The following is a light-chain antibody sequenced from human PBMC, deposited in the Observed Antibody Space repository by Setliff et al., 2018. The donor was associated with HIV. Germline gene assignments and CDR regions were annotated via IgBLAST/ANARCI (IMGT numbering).Light chain of an antibody. Sequence: SALAQPASVSGSPGQSITISCTGTSSDVGDYNYVSWYQQHPGKAPKLMISDVGNRPSGISNRFSGSKSGNTASLTISGLQAEDEADYYCSSYTSRTPLYVFGTGTKVTVL. J-gene: IGLJ1*01. V-gene: IGLV2-14*03. CDR1: SSDVGDYNY. CDR3: SSYTSRTPLYV. CDR2: DVG.